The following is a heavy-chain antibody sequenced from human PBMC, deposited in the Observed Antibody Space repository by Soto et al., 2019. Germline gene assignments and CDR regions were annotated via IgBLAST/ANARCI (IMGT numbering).Heavy chain of an antibody. CDR3: AFTVTTSAFDI. D-gene: IGHD4-17*01. J-gene: IGHJ3*02. CDR1: GFTFSTYW. CDR2: IKQDGSEK. V-gene: IGHV3-7*01. Sequence: EVQLVESGGGLVQPGGSLRLSCAASGFTFSTYWMSWVRQAPGKGLEWVANIKQDGSEKYYVDSVKGRFTISRDNAKNSLYLQMNSLRAEDTAVYYCAFTVTTSAFDIWGQGTMVTVSS.